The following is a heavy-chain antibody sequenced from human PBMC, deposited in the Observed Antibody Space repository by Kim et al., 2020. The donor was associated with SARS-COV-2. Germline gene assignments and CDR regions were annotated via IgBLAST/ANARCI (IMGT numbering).Heavy chain of an antibody. J-gene: IGHJ6*02. Sequence: ASVKVSCKASGYTFTSYGISWVRQAPGQGLEWMGWISAYNGNTNYAQKLQGRVTMTTDTSTSTAYMELRSLRSDDTAVYYCARDRSWIQLWHDYYYYYGMDVWGQGTTVTVSS. V-gene: IGHV1-18*01. CDR2: ISAYNGNT. CDR1: GYTFTSYG. CDR3: ARDRSWIQLWHDYYYYYGMDV. D-gene: IGHD5-18*01.